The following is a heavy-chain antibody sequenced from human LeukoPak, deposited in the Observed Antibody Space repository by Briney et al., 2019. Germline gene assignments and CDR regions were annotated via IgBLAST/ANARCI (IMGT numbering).Heavy chain of an antibody. J-gene: IGHJ6*02. CDR3: AKSIKWGMHYYYYSMDV. CDR2: ISDDGSKK. D-gene: IGHD3-16*01. V-gene: IGHV3-30*18. CDR1: GFTFSNYG. Sequence: PGRSLRLSCAASGFTFSNYGIHWVRQAPGRGLEWVAVISDDGSKKYYGDSVKGRFTISRDNSKDTLYLQMNSLRAEDTAIYYCAKSIKWGMHYYYYSMDVWGQGTTVTVSS.